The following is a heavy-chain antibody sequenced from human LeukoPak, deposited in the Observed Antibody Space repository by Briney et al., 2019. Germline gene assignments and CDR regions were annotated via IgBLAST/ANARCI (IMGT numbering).Heavy chain of an antibody. CDR1: GFTFSSYG. CDR3: AKGTSDGGLFDY. J-gene: IGHJ4*02. CDR2: ISYDGSNK. Sequence: GGSLRLSCAASGFTFSSYGMHWVRQAPGKGLEWVAVISYDGSNKYYADSVKGRFTISRDNSKNTLYLQMNSLRAEDTAVYYCAKGTSDGGLFDYWGQGTLVTVSS. D-gene: IGHD4-23*01. V-gene: IGHV3-30*18.